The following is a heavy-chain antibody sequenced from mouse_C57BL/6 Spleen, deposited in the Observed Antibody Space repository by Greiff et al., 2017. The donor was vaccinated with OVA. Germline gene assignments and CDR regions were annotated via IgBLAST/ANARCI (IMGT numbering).Heavy chain of an antibody. D-gene: IGHD4-1*01. CDR3: ARRELGWYFDV. CDR1: GFTFSDYG. J-gene: IGHJ1*03. CDR2: ISSGSSTI. V-gene: IGHV5-17*01. Sequence: EVHLVESGGGLVKPGGSLKLSCAASGFTFSDYGMHWVRQAPEKGLEWVAYISSGSSTIYYADTVKGRFTISRDNAKNTLFLQMTSLRSEDTAMYYCARRELGWYFDVWGTGTTVTVSS.